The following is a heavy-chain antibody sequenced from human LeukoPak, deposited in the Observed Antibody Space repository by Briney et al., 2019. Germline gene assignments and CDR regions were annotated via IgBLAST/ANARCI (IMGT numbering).Heavy chain of an antibody. D-gene: IGHD6-13*01. V-gene: IGHV4-59*01. J-gene: IGHJ4*02. CDR2: MFHSGGT. CDR3: ARGYSSSWYGSRIFDY. Sequence: PSETLSLTCTVPGASISSYYWSWIRQPPGKGLEWIGHMFHSGGTNYNPSLKSRVTISLDTSKNQLSLKVSSVTAADTAVYYCARGYSSSWYGSRIFDYWGQGTLVTVSS. CDR1: GASISSYY.